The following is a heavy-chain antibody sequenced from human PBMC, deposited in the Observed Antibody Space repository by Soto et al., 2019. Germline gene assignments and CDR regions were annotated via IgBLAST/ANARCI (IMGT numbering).Heavy chain of an antibody. V-gene: IGHV3-23*01. CDR3: AKGSPYGDYYYYYGMDV. D-gene: IGHD4-17*01. CDR2: ISGSGGST. Sequence: WIRQPPGKGLEWVSAISGSGGSTYYADSVKGRFTISRDNSKNTLYLQMNSLRAEDTAVYYCAKGSPYGDYYYYYGMDVWGQGTTVTVSS. J-gene: IGHJ6*02.